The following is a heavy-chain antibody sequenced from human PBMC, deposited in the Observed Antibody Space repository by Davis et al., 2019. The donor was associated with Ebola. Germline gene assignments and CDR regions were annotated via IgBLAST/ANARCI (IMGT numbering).Heavy chain of an antibody. V-gene: IGHV4-59*01. CDR3: ARHYGSGTYPLDY. CDR2: IHYSGST. CDR1: GASISGYY. D-gene: IGHD3-10*01. J-gene: IGHJ4*02. Sequence: SETLSLTCTVSGASISGYYWSWVRQPPGKGLEWIAYIHYSGSTNYNPSLKSRVTISVDTAKNHLSLKLSSVTAADTAVYYCARHYGSGTYPLDYWGQGTPVTVSS.